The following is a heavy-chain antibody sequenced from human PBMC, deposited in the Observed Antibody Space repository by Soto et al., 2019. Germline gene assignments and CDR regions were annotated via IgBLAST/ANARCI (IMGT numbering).Heavy chain of an antibody. CDR1: GGSISSRGFA. CDR2: IYHSENT. CDR3: ATGSGFTSYFDY. D-gene: IGHD5-12*01. J-gene: IGHJ4*01. V-gene: IGHV4-30-2*01. Sequence: QQQLQESGSGLVKPSQTLSLTCAVSGGSISSRGFAWSWIRQPPGKGLEWIGYIYHSENTYYNPSLESRLTIAIDRAKTQFSLKLSSVTAAATAVYYCATGSGFTSYFDYWGHGTLVTVSS.